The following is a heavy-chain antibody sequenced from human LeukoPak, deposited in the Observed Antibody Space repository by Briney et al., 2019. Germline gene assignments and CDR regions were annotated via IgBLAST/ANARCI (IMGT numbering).Heavy chain of an antibody. CDR3: ARGNWNDPKVHSDY. CDR2: ISTYNGNT. J-gene: IGHJ4*02. Sequence: ASVKVSCTASGYTFSSYSITWVRQAPGQGLEWMGWISTYNGNTYYAQKFQGRVTLTTDTSTTTGYLELRSLRSDETAVYFCARGNWNDPKVHSDYWGQGALVTVST. CDR1: GYTFSSYS. V-gene: IGHV1-18*04. D-gene: IGHD1-1*01.